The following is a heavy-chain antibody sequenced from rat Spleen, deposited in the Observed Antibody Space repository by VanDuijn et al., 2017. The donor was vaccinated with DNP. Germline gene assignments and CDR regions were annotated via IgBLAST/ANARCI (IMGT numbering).Heavy chain of an antibody. CDR1: GFNFNDYW. J-gene: IGHJ2*01. CDR2: INGDSNAI. D-gene: IGHD3-8*01. Sequence: EVKLVESGGGLVEPGRSLKLSCAASGFNFNDYWMGWVRQAPGKGLEWIGEINGDSNAINYTPSLRDKFTISRDNAQKTLYLQMSKLGSEDTAIYYCARAIPRYFDYWGQGVMVTVSS. CDR3: ARAIPRYFDY. V-gene: IGHV4-2*01.